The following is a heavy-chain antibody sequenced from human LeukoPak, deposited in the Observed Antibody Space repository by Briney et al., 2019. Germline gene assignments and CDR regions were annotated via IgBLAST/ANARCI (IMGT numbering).Heavy chain of an antibody. CDR2: IIPIFGTA. CDR3: GLDYYYGSGTRGYYYGMDV. J-gene: IGHJ6*04. V-gene: IGHV1-69*13. CDR1: GGTFSSHA. Sequence: ASVKVSCKASGGTFSSHAISWVRQAPGQGLEWMGGIIPIFGTANYAQKFQGRVTITADESTSTAYMELSSLRSEDTAVYYCGLDYYYGSGTRGYYYGMDVWGEGTTVTVSS. D-gene: IGHD3-10*01.